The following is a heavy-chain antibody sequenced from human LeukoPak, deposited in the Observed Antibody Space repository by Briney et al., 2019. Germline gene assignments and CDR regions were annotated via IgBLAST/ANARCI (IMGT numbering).Heavy chain of an antibody. Sequence: GGSLRLSCAASGFTFSDYYISWIRQAPGKGLEWVSYISSSGSTIYYADSVKGRFTISRDNASNSLYLQMNSLRAEDTAVYYCARAPGRGRYYFDYWGQGTLVTVSS. D-gene: IGHD3-10*01. CDR2: ISSSGSTI. CDR1: GFTFSDYY. V-gene: IGHV3-11*01. J-gene: IGHJ4*02. CDR3: ARAPGRGRYYFDY.